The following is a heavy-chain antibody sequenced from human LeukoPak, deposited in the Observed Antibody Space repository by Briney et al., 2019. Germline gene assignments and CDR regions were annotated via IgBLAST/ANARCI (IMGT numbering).Heavy chain of an antibody. Sequence: ASVKVSCKASGYTFTDYAIHWVRQAPGQRLEWMGWINAGNGDTKYSQKFQGRVTITRDTSASIVYMELCSLISEDTALYSCARGSTSDWPFDYWGQGTRVTVSS. J-gene: IGHJ4*02. V-gene: IGHV1-3*01. CDR2: INAGNGDT. D-gene: IGHD2-2*01. CDR3: ARGSTSDWPFDY. CDR1: GYTFTDYA.